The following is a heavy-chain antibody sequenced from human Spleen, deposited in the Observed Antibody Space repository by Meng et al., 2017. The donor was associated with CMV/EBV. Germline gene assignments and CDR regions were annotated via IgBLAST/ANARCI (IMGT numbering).Heavy chain of an antibody. CDR1: NN. CDR3: ARDKEGNYDTSDYHYIHFDY. V-gene: IGHV1-2*02. Sequence: NNRDGVRKGSGKGHERMGRMKNKKGGKKYAQKNKGRVNKKRDTYISTAYMELSSLRSDDTAVYYCARDKEGNYDTSDYHYIHFDYWGQGTLVTVSS. J-gene: IGHJ4*02. CDR2: MKNKKGGK. D-gene: IGHD3-22*01.